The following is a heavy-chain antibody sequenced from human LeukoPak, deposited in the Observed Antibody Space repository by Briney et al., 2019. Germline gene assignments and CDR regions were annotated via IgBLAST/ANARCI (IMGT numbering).Heavy chain of an antibody. D-gene: IGHD6-19*01. J-gene: IGHJ4*02. CDR3: TRGSSGRRDY. CDR2: MNPNSGNT. CDR1: VYTFTSCD. Sequence: ASVKVSCTASVYTFTSCDINWVRQATGQGLEWIGWMNPNSGNTGYGQSFQGRVTMTRDNSISTAYMELSNLRSEDTAVYYCTRGSSGRRDYWGQGTLVTVSS. V-gene: IGHV1-8*01.